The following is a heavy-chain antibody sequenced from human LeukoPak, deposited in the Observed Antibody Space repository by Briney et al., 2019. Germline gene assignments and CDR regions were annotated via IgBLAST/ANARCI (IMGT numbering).Heavy chain of an antibody. Sequence: GGSLRLSCAVSGFTFSSYGMHWVRQAPGNGLEWLAFIRYDGSNKYYADSVKGRFTISRDNSKNTLYLQMNSLRAEDTAVYYCARGGTKPEVFDYWGQGTLVTVSS. J-gene: IGHJ4*02. V-gene: IGHV3-30*02. CDR3: ARGGTKPEVFDY. CDR1: GFTFSSYG. CDR2: IRYDGSNK.